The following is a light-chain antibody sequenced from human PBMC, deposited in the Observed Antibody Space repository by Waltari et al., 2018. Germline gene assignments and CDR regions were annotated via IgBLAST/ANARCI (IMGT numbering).Light chain of an antibody. J-gene: IGLJ2*01. CDR1: SSVVGGYNS. V-gene: IGLV2-8*01. Sequence: QSALTQPPSASGSPGQSVTISCTGTSSVVGGYNSVSLYQKHPGKAPKVMIFEASKRPSGVPDRFSGSKSGNTASLTVSGLQAEDEADYFCSSYAGSDNPNVVFGGGTKLIVL. CDR2: EAS. CDR3: SSYAGSDNPNVV.